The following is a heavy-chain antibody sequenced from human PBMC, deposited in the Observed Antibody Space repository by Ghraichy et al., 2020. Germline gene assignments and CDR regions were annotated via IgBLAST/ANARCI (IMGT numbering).Heavy chain of an antibody. Sequence: GGSLRLSCTASGFTFGDYAMSWFRQAPGKGLEWVGFIRSKAYGGTTEYAACVKGRFTISRDDSKSIAYLQMNSLKTEDTAVYYCTRDSLPRDQLLFSVWGQGTTVTVSS. D-gene: IGHD2-2*01. V-gene: IGHV3-49*03. CDR1: GFTFGDYA. CDR3: TRDSLPRDQLLFSV. J-gene: IGHJ6*02. CDR2: IRSKAYGGTT.